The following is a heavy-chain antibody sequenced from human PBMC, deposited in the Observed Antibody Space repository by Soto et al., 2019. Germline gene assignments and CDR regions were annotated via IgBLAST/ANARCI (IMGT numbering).Heavy chain of an antibody. CDR1: GGTFSTFG. CDR2: IIPFFGTA. Sequence: QVQLVQSGAEVKKTGSSVKVSCKTSGGTFSTFGISWVRQAPGQGLEWMGGIIPFFGTAEYSQKFEERITITADESTNTVDMDLRTLTSEDTAIYYCARTAPMDAGDKYYYDFWGQGALVTVSS. D-gene: IGHD3-16*01. J-gene: IGHJ4*02. V-gene: IGHV1-69*01. CDR3: ARTAPMDAGDKYYYDF.